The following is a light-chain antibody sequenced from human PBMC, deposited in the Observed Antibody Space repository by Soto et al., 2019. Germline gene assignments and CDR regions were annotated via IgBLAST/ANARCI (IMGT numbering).Light chain of an antibody. J-gene: IGKJ2*01. V-gene: IGKV1-5*03. CDR1: QTISSW. CDR3: QQYNSYPYT. Sequence: DIQMTQSPSTLSGSVGDRVTITCRASQTISSWLAWYQQKPGKAPKLLIYKASTLESGVPSTFGGSGSGTEFTLTISSLQPEDFATYFCQQYNSYPYTFGQGTKLEI. CDR2: KAS.